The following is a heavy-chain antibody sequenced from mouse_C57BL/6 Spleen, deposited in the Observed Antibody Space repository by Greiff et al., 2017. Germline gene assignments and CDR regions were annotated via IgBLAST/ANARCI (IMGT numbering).Heavy chain of an antibody. J-gene: IGHJ4*01. CDR3: ARDYYGSSPYYAMDY. CDR1: GYAFSSSW. CDR2: IYPGDGDT. D-gene: IGHD1-1*01. V-gene: IGHV1-82*01. Sequence: VVESGPELVKPGASVKISCKASGYAFSSSWMNWVKQRPGKGLEWIGRIYPGDGDTNYNGKFKGKATLTADKSSSTAYMQLSSLTSEDSAVYFCARDYYGSSPYYAMDYWGQGTSVTVSS.